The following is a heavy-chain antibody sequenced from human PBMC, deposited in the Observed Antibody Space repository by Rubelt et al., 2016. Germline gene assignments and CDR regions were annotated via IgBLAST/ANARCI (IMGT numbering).Heavy chain of an antibody. J-gene: IGHJ4*02. Sequence: QVQLVESGGGVVQPGRSLRLSCAASGFTFSSYAMHWVRQAPGKGLEWVAVISYDGSNKYYADSVKCRFTISRDNSKNTLYRQMNSLRAEDTAVYYCAREITPADLDWGQGTLVTVSS. CDR2: ISYDGSNK. CDR3: AREITPADLD. D-gene: IGHD2-2*01. V-gene: IGHV3-30*04. CDR1: GFTFSSYA.